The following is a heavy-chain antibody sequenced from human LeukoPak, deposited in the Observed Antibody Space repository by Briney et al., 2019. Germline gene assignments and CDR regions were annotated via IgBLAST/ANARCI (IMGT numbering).Heavy chain of an antibody. D-gene: IGHD6-6*01. CDR3: ARGDTVAARPGRFDY. J-gene: IGHJ4*02. CDR2: IIHRGST. V-gene: IGHV4-34*01. Sequence: SETLSLTCAVYGGSFSGYYWSWIRQPPGKGLEWIGEIIHRGSTNYNPSLKSRLTISVDTSKNQFSLKLSSVTAADTAVYYCARGDTVAARPGRFDYWGQGTLVTVSS. CDR1: GGSFSGYY.